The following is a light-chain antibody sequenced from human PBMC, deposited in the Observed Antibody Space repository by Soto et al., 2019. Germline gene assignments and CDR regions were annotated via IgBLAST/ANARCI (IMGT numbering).Light chain of an antibody. J-gene: IGKJ1*01. CDR1: QSISDT. Sequence: EILLTQSPGTLSLSPGGRATLYCRASQSISDTLAWYQQKPGQAPRLLIYDASNRSPGIPARFSGSGSGTDFTLTISSLEPDDFAVYYCQQRSNWPCTFGQGTKVDI. CDR3: QQRSNWPCT. V-gene: IGKV3-11*01. CDR2: DAS.